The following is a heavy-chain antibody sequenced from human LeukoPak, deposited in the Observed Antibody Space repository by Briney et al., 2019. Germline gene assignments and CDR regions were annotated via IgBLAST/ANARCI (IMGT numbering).Heavy chain of an antibody. CDR2: IKSDGSSA. J-gene: IGHJ4*02. CDR1: GFTFSVYW. CDR3: ARELASAAFDY. D-gene: IGHD5-12*01. Sequence: GGSLRLSCAASGFTFSVYWMHWVRQAPGKGLVWVSLIKSDGSSAMYADSVKGRFSISRDNAKSTLYLQMNSLRAEDTAVYFCARELASAAFDYWGQGTPVTVSS. V-gene: IGHV3-74*03.